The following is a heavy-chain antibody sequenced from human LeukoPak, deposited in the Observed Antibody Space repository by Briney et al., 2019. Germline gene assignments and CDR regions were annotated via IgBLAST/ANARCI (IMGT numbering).Heavy chain of an antibody. CDR2: IYHSGST. CDR3: ARGRQQLVLSWFDP. V-gene: IGHV4-38-2*01. Sequence: SETLSLTCAVPGYSISSGYYWGWIRQPPGKGLEWIGSIYHSGSTYYNPSLKSRVTISVDTFKNQFSLKLSSVTAADTAVYYCARGRQQLVLSWFDPWGQGTLVTVSS. J-gene: IGHJ5*02. D-gene: IGHD6-13*01. CDR1: GYSISSGYY.